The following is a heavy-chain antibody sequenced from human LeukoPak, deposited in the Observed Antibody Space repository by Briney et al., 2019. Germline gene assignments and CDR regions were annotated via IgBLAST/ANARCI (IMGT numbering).Heavy chain of an antibody. V-gene: IGHV1-2*02. Sequence: ASVKVSCKASGYTFTGYYMHWVRQAPGQGLEWMGWINANSGDTGYAQKFQGRVTLTRDTSVSTAYMELSRLRSDDTAVYFCARADASRWFDYWGQGALVTVSP. CDR2: INANSGDT. CDR3: ARADASRWFDY. D-gene: IGHD2-2*01. CDR1: GYTFTGYY. J-gene: IGHJ5*01.